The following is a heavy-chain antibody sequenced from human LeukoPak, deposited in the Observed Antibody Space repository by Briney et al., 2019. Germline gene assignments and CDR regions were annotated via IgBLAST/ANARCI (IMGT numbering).Heavy chain of an antibody. CDR3: ARQAAPITYYYDSSGYQDY. Sequence: GESLKISCKGSGYSFTSYWIGWVRQMPGKGLEWVGITYPGDSATRYSPSFQGQVTISADKSISTAYLQWSSLKASDTAMYYCARQAAPITYYYDSSGYQDYWGQGTLVTVSS. V-gene: IGHV5-51*01. CDR2: TYPGDSAT. J-gene: IGHJ4*02. D-gene: IGHD3-22*01. CDR1: GYSFTSYW.